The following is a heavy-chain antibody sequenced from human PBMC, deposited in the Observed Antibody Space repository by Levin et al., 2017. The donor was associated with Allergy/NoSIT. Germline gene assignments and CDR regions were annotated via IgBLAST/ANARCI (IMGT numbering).Heavy chain of an antibody. Sequence: SETLSLTCAVYGGSFSGYYWSWIRQPPGKGLEWIGEINHSGSTNYNPSLKSRVTISVDTSKNQFSLKLSSVTAADTAVYYCARGRELLWFGEVEGMDVWGQGTTVTVSS. V-gene: IGHV4-34*01. D-gene: IGHD3-10*01. J-gene: IGHJ6*02. CDR3: ARGRELLWFGEVEGMDV. CDR2: INHSGST. CDR1: GGSFSGYY.